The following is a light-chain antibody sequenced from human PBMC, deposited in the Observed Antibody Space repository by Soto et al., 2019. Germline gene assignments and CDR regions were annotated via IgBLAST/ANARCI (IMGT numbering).Light chain of an antibody. J-gene: IGKJ5*01. V-gene: IGKV3-20*01. CDR2: GAS. CDR1: QSVSNNY. CDR3: QQHGTSPIT. Sequence: EIVLTQSPGTLSLSPGDRATLACRASQSVSNNYVAWYQQKPGQAPRLLMYGASTRATGIPARFSGSGSGTEFTLTISRLEPEDFAVYYCQQHGTSPITFGQGTRLEIK.